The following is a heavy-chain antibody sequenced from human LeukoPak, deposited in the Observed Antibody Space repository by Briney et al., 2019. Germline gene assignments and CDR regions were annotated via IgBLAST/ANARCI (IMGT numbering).Heavy chain of an antibody. Sequence: GRSLRLSCAASGFTFSSYGMHWVRQAPGKGLEWVAVISYDGSNKYYADSVKGRFTISRDNSKNTLYLQMNSLRAEDTAVYYCAKGGSSYEQTSWGQGTLVTVSS. CDR3: AKGGSSYEQTS. J-gene: IGHJ4*02. CDR1: GFTFSSYG. D-gene: IGHD6-13*01. CDR2: ISYDGSNK. V-gene: IGHV3-30*18.